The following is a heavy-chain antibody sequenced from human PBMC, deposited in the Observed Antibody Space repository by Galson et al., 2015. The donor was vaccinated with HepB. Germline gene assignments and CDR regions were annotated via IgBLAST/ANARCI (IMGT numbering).Heavy chain of an antibody. CDR2: ISADNGST. V-gene: IGHV1-18*01. D-gene: IGHD2-2*01. Sequence: SVKVSCKASGSPFNTYGISWVRQGPGQELQWIGWISADNGSTHYAQKFQGRVAMTTDNSTTANMELKSLTLDDTAVYYCTRDPGPHVVPSAAPFDYWGQGTLVTVSS. CDR1: GSPFNTYG. J-gene: IGHJ4*02. CDR3: TRDPGPHVVPSAAPFDY.